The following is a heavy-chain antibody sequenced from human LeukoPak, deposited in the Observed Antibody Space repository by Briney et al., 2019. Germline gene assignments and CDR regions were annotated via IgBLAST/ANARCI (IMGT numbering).Heavy chain of an antibody. V-gene: IGHV3-48*04. D-gene: IGHD3-22*01. CDR1: GFTLSSYS. CDR2: ISPTGSTI. CDR3: ARRGYYDSSGYDY. Sequence: GGSLRLSCAASGFTLSSYSMNWVRQAPGKGPEWVSYISPTGSTIYYADSVKGRFTISRDNAKNSLYLQMNSLRAEDTAVYYCARRGYYDSSGYDYWGQGTLVTVSS. J-gene: IGHJ4*02.